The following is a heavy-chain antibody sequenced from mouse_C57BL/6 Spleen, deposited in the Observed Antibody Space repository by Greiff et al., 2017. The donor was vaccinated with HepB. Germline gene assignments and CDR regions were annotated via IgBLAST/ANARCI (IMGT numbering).Heavy chain of an antibody. CDR3: ARGGMVTTLYYHAMDY. V-gene: IGHV1-42*01. J-gene: IGHJ4*01. Sequence: VQLKESGPELVKPGASVKISCKASGYSFTGYYMNWVKQSPEKSLEWIGEINPSTGGTTYNQKFKAKATLTVDKSSSTAYMQLKSLTSEDSAVYYCARGGMVTTLYYHAMDYWGQGTSVTVSS. CDR2: INPSTGGT. CDR1: GYSFTGYY. D-gene: IGHD2-10*02.